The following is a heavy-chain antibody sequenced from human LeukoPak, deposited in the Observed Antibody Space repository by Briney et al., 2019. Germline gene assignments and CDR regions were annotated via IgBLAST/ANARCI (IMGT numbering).Heavy chain of an antibody. J-gene: IGHJ5*02. CDR1: GGSVSITSY. V-gene: IGHV4-39*01. CDR3: ARLGYTSVRVNWFDP. D-gene: IGHD6-13*01. CDR2: IHYSGST. Sequence: SETLSLTCTVSGGSVSITSYWGWIRQPPGKGLEWIGCIHYSGSTYYNPSLKSRVTISIDTSKNQFSLKLTSVTVADTAVYRCARLGYTSVRVNWFDPWGQGTLVTVS.